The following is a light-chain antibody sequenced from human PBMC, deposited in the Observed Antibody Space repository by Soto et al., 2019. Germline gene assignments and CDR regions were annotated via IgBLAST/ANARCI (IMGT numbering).Light chain of an antibody. CDR1: QRVSSN. CDR2: GAS. V-gene: IGKV3-15*01. J-gene: IGKJ1*01. CDR3: QQYNNWPTMA. Sequence: EIVMTQSPATLSVSPGERATLSCRASQRVSSNLAWYQQKPGQAPRLPSYGASTRATGIPARFSGSGSGTEFTLTISSLQSEDFAVYDCQQYNNWPTMAFGQGTKVEIK.